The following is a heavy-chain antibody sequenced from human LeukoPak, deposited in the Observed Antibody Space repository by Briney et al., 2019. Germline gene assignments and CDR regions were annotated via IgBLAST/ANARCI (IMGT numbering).Heavy chain of an antibody. J-gene: IGHJ5*02. CDR2: ISGSGGST. D-gene: IGHD5-18*01. CDR3: ARDPDSSADAWFDP. Sequence: SGGSLRLSCAASGFTFSSYAMSWVRQAPGKGLEWVSAISGSGGSTYYADSVKGRFTISRDNSKNTLYLQMNSLRAEDTAVYYCARDPDSSADAWFDPWGQGTLVTVSS. V-gene: IGHV3-23*01. CDR1: GFTFSSYA.